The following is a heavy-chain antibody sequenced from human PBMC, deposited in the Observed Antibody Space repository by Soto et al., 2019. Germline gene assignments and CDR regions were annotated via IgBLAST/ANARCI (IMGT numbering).Heavy chain of an antibody. CDR2: IKSETDGGAT. CDR1: GFTFSNAW. J-gene: IGHJ4*02. D-gene: IGHD6-19*01. Sequence: EVQLVQSGGGLVKPGESLRLSCAVSGFTFSNAWMGWVRQAPGKGLEWVGRIKSETDGGATDYAAPVRGRFTISRDDSNDPLYLQMDSLKTEDTGVYYCCTGWGSGWQWTDYWGQGTQVTVSS. V-gene: IGHV3-15*07. CDR3: CTGWGSGWQWTDY.